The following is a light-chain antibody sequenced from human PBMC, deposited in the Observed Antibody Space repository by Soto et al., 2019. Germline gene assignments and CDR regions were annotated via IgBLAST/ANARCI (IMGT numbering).Light chain of an antibody. CDR3: ASWDDSLNGWV. J-gene: IGLJ3*02. V-gene: IGLV1-44*01. CDR2: SNH. Sequence: QSVLTQPPSASGTPGQRVTISCSGSSSNIGSETVNWYQQLPGTVPKLLIYSNHQRPSGVPDRFSGSKSGTSASLAISRLQSEDEADYYCASWDDSLNGWVFGGGTKLTVL. CDR1: SSNIGSET.